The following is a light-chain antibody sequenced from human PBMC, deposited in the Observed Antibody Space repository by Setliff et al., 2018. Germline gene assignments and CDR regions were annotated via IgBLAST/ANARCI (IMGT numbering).Light chain of an antibody. CDR1: SNDVGAYDL. V-gene: IGLV2-14*03. Sequence: ALTQPASVSGSPGQSITISCSGTSNDVGAYDLVSWYQQHPGKVPKLIIFDVSNRPSGVSHRFSGSKSGNTASLTISGLQADDEADYYCCAYTASTTDVFVNGTKVTV. CDR2: DVS. CDR3: CAYTASTTDV. J-gene: IGLJ1*01.